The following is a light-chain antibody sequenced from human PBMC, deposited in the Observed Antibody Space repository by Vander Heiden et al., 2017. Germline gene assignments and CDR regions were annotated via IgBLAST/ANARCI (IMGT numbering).Light chain of an antibody. Sequence: TITCRASQSISNYLNWYQQRPGRAPKLLIYAASSLHGGVPSRFSGSGSGTDFTLTISSLQPEDFATYYCQQSYSNRWTFGQGTEVEIK. CDR1: QSISNY. V-gene: IGKV1-39*01. CDR3: QQSYSNRWT. J-gene: IGKJ1*01. CDR2: AAS.